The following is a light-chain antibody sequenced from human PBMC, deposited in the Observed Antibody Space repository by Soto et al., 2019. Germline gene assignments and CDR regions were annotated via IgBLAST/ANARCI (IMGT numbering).Light chain of an antibody. J-gene: IGKJ1*01. CDR2: DAS. CDR1: QSVSSH. V-gene: IGKV3-11*01. Sequence: EIVLTQSPATLSLSPGEGATVSCRASQSVSSHLAWYQQKRGQAPRLLIYDASSRASGIPARFSGSGSGTDFTLTISYLEPEDFATYFCQQDYSAPWTFDQGTRVEFK. CDR3: QQDYSAPWT.